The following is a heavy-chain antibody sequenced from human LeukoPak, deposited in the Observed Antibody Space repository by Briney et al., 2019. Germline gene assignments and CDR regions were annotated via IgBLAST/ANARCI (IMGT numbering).Heavy chain of an antibody. V-gene: IGHV4-59*01. CDR3: ARLKATVSIHAYFDS. D-gene: IGHD4-17*01. CDR2: IYYSGST. J-gene: IGHJ4*02. Sequence: SETPSLTCTVSGGSLSGYYWSWIRQPPGKGLEGIGYIYYSGSTNYNPSLKSRVTISVDTSKNQLSLELSSVTAADTAVYYCARLKATVSIHAYFDSWGQGTLVTVSS. CDR1: GGSLSGYY.